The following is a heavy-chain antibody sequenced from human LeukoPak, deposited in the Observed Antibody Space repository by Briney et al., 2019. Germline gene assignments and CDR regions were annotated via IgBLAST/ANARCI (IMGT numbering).Heavy chain of an antibody. CDR1: GGSIDNTY. D-gene: IGHD4-11*01. J-gene: IGHJ5*02. CDR3: ASYSNYWFDP. CDR2: IFYSGST. Sequence: SETLSLTCTVSGGSIDNTYWSWIRQPPGKRLEWIGYIFYSGSTKYNPSLKSRVSISIDTSKNQFSLKLSSVTAADTAVYYCASYSNYWFDPWGQGTLVTVSS. V-gene: IGHV4-59*01.